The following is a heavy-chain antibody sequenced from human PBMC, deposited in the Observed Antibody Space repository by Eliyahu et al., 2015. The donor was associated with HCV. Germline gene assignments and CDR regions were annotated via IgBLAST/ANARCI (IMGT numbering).Heavy chain of an antibody. V-gene: IGHV3-21*01. CDR2: ISSSSSYI. CDR3: ARGSSGILTGYAAS. CDR1: GFTFSSYS. Sequence: EVQLVESGGGLVKPGGSLRLSCAASGFTFSSYSMNWVRQAPGKGLEWVSSISSSSSYIYYADSVKGRFTISRDNAKNSLYLQMNSLRAEDTAVYYCARGSSGILTGYAASWGQGTLVTVSS. J-gene: IGHJ4*02. D-gene: IGHD3-9*01.